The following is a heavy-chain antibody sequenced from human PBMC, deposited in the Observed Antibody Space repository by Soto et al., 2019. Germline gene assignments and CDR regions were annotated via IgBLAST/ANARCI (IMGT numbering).Heavy chain of an antibody. CDR2: ISGSGGST. CDR1: GFTFSSYA. V-gene: IGHV3-23*01. CDR3: AKDHVEWGDTAMVTVHGDYDN. J-gene: IGHJ4*02. D-gene: IGHD5-18*01. Sequence: GGSLRLSCAASGFTFSSYAMSWVRQAPGKGLEWVSAISGSGGSTYYADSVKGRFTISRDNSKNTLYLQMNSLRAEDTAVYYCAKDHVEWGDTAMVTVHGDYDNWGQGTLVTVSS.